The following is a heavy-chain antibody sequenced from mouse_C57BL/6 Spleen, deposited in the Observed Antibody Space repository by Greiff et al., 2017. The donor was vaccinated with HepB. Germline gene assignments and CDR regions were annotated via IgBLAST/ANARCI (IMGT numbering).Heavy chain of an antibody. V-gene: IGHV1-82*01. CDR3: ARSSCGSPCFAY. D-gene: IGHD1-1*01. J-gene: IGHJ3*01. CDR1: GYAFSSSW. Sequence: VQLQESGPGLVKPGASVKISCKASGYAFSSSWMNWVQQRPGKGLEWIGRIYHVDGDTNYNGKFKGKATLTADKTYSSAYMQLSSLTSEDSAVGVCARSSCGSPCFAYWGQGTLVTVSS. CDR2: IYHVDGDT.